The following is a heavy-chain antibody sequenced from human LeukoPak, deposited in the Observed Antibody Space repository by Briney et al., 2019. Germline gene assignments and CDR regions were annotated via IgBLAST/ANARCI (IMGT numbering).Heavy chain of an antibody. CDR2: ISSSGST. V-gene: IGHV4-61*02. D-gene: IGHD2-21*01. CDR3: ARTGYCGGNSCYLNPIDS. CDR1: GDSISSGDYY. J-gene: IGHJ4*02. Sequence: SETLSLTCTVSGDSISSGDYYWSWIRQPAGKGLEWIGRISSSGSTNYNPSLKSRVTISVDTSKNQLSLSLSSVTAADTAVYYCARTGYCGGNSCYLNPIDSWGQGTLVTVSS.